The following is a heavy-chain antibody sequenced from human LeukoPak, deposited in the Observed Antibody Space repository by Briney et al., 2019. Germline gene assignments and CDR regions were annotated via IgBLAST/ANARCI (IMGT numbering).Heavy chain of an antibody. J-gene: IGHJ6*03. V-gene: IGHV6-1*01. CDR1: GDSVSRNTAG. D-gene: IGHD3-16*01. CDR3: ARDRVFAASWGYYYYYMDV. CDR2: TYYRSKWYN. Sequence: SQTLSLTCAISGDSVSRNTAGWNWIRQSPSRGLEWLGRTYYRSKWYNDYAVSVKSRITINPDTSKNQFSLQLNSVTPEDTAVYYCARDRVFAASWGYYYYYMDVWGKGTTVTVSS.